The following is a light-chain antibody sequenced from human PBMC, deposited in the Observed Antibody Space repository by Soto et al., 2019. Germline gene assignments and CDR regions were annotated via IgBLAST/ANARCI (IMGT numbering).Light chain of an antibody. V-gene: IGLV7-46*01. CDR2: DTS. CDR3: LLSYISANV. Sequence: QAVVTQEPSLTVSPGGTVTLTCGSSTGAVTSGHYPYWFQQKPGQAPRTLIYDTSNKHSWTPARFSGSLLGGKAALTLSGAQPEDEADYYCLLSYISANVFGTGTKVTVL. CDR1: TGAVTSGHY. J-gene: IGLJ1*01.